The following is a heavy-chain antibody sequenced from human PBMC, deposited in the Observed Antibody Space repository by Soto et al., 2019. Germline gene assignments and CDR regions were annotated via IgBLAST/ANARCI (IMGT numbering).Heavy chain of an antibody. V-gene: IGHV1-69*13. CDR1: GGTFSSYA. CDR2: IIPIFGTA. J-gene: IGHJ6*02. CDR3: ASDRDYGMDV. Sequence: SVKVSCKASGGTFSSYAISWVRQAPGQGLEWMGGIIPIFGTANYAQKFQGRVTITADESTSTAYMELSSLRSEDTAGYYCASDRDYGMDVWGQGTTVTVSS.